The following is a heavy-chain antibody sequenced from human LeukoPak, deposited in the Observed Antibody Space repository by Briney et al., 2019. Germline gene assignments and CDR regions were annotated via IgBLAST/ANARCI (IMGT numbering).Heavy chain of an antibody. CDR1: GFTFSSYG. CDR2: IWYDGSNK. V-gene: IGHV3-33*01. CDR3: AREGSGYYTYYFDY. J-gene: IGHJ4*02. D-gene: IGHD3-22*01. Sequence: GRSLRLSCAASGFTFSSYGMHWVRQAPGKGLEWVAVIWYDGSNKYYADSVKGRFTISRDNSKNTLYLQMNSLRAVDTAVYYCAREGSGYYTYYFDYWGQGTLVTVSS.